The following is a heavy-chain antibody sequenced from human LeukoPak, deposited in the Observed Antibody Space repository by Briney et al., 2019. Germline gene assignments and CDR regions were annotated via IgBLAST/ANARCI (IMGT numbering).Heavy chain of an antibody. J-gene: IGHJ4*02. Sequence: PSETPSLTCVVSGGSLSTHHWSWIRQSPGRGLEWIGYISDSGSTNYNPSLKSRVTISADTSKNQFSPMLSSVTAADTAVYYCARGYDSSAYYPFNYWGQGTLVTVSS. CDR3: ARGYDSSAYYPFNY. CDR2: ISDSGST. CDR1: GGSLSTHH. V-gene: IGHV4-59*11. D-gene: IGHD3-22*01.